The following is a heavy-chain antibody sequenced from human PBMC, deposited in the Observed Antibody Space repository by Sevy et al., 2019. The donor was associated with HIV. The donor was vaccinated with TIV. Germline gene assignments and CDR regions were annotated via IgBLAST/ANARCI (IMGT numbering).Heavy chain of an antibody. CDR3: ASVLDYGGLYFDH. D-gene: IGHD4-17*01. CDR1: GGSISSSSYY. J-gene: IGHJ4*02. Sequence: SETLSLTCTVSGGSISSSSYYWGWIRQPPGKGLEWIGSIYYSGSTYYNPSLKSRVTISVDTSKNQFHLKLSSVTAADTAVYYCASVLDYGGLYFDHWGQGTLVTVSS. CDR2: IYYSGST. V-gene: IGHV4-39*01.